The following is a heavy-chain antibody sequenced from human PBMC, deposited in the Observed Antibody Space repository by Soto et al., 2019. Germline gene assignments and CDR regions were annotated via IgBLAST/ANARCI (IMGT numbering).Heavy chain of an antibody. J-gene: IGHJ4*01. V-gene: IGHV3-23*01. CDR2: ISGIGAST. Sequence: WRFLLVPSAVASFTCGSFGSTWVLPAPRKGLEWVSTISGIGASTYYADSVKGRITFSRDNSKNTPYLQMNSLRDEYTAVYNCARHSKRYYYFGYPAHGPLVTV. CDR3: ARHSKRYYYFGY. CDR1: SFTCGSFG. D-gene: IGHD1-26*01.